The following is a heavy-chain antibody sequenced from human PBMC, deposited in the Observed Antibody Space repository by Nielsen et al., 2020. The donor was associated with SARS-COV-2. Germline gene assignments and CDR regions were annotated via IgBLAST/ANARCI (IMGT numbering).Heavy chain of an antibody. CDR3: AKDLYYDGNDAFDI. Sequence: GESLKISCAASGFTFSSYGMHWVRQAPGKGLEWVAFIRYDGSNKYYADSVKGRFTISRDNSKNTLYLQMNSLRAEDTAVYYCAKDLYYDGNDAFDIWGQGTMVTVSS. V-gene: IGHV3-30*02. CDR2: IRYDGSNK. CDR1: GFTFSSYG. D-gene: IGHD3-22*01. J-gene: IGHJ3*02.